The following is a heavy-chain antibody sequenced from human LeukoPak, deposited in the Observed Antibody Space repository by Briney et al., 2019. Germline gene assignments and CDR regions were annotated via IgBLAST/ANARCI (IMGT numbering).Heavy chain of an antibody. CDR3: ASSPRIVVVPAAIGGVGAFYYYGMDV. CDR2: IIPIFGTA. J-gene: IGHJ6*02. V-gene: IGHV1-69*01. D-gene: IGHD2-2*01. CDR1: GGTFSSYA. Sequence: SVKVSCKASGGTFSSYAISWVRQAPGQGLEWMGGIIPIFGTANYAQKFQGRVTIAADESTSTAYMELSSLRSEDTAVYYCASSPRIVVVPAAIGGVGAFYYYGMDVWGQGTTVTVSS.